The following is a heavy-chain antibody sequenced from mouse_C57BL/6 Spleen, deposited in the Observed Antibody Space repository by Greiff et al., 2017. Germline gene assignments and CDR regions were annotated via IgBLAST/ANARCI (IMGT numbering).Heavy chain of an antibody. J-gene: IGHJ3*01. Sequence: EVQLQESGPGLVKPSQSLSLTCSVTGYSITSGYYWNWIRQFPGNKLEWMGYISYDGSNNYNPSLKNRISITRDTSKNQFFLKLNSVTTEDTATYYCARDPSSAWFAYWGQGTLVTVSA. CDR2: ISYDGSN. CDR1: GYSITSGYY. CDR3: ARDPSSAWFAY. V-gene: IGHV3-6*01.